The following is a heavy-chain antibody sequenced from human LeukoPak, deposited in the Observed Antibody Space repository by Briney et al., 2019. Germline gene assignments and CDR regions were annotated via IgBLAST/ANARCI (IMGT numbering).Heavy chain of an antibody. V-gene: IGHV4-4*07. CDR1: GGSISSYY. D-gene: IGHD3-10*01. J-gene: IGHJ5*02. CDR2: IYTSGST. Sequence: SETLSLTCTVSGGSISSYYWSWIRQPAGKGLEWIGRIYTSGSTNYNPSLKSRVTMSVDTSKNQFSLKLSSVTAADTAVYYCARGESRYYGSGSYWFDPWGQGTLVTVSS. CDR3: ARGESRYYGSGSYWFDP.